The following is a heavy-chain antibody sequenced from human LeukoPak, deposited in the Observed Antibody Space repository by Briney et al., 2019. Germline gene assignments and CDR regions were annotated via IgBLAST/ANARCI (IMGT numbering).Heavy chain of an antibody. CDR1: GFTFSRYS. Sequence: GGSLRLSCAASGFTFSRYSMNWVRQAPEKGLEWVADIKYDGSEKYYVDSVKGRLTISRDNAKNSLYLQVNSLRAEDMTVYYCVRGRMIVVVITTDYLRGQGTLVTVSS. J-gene: IGHJ4*02. D-gene: IGHD3-22*01. CDR3: VRGRMIVVVITTDYL. V-gene: IGHV3-52*01. CDR2: IKYDGSEK.